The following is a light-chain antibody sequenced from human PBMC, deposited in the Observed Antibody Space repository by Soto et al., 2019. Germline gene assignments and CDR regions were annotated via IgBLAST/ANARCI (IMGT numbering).Light chain of an antibody. J-gene: IGLJ2*01. Sequence: QSALTQPASVSGSPGQSITISCTGTSSDVGGYNYVSWYQQYPGKAPKLMIYDVSNRPSGVSNRFSGSKSGYTASLTISWRQAEYEADYYCSSYTSSSTVVFGGGTQLTVL. CDR2: DVS. CDR1: SSDVGGYNY. CDR3: SSYTSSSTVV. V-gene: IGLV2-14*01.